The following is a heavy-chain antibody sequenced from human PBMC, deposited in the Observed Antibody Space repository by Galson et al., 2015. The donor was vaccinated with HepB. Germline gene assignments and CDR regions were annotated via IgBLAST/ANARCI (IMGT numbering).Heavy chain of an antibody. V-gene: IGHV1-8*01. CDR3: ARGPLIFCSSNRCYEYFHH. D-gene: IGHD2-2*01. J-gene: IGHJ1*01. Sequence: SVKVSCKASGYTFTSFGINWLRQATGQGLEWMGWMNPWNGHTGYAQQLQGRVTMTRNTSISTAYLELSSLRSEDTAVYYCARGPLIFCSSNRCYEYFHHWGQGTLVTVSS. CDR1: GYTFTSFG. CDR2: MNPWNGHT.